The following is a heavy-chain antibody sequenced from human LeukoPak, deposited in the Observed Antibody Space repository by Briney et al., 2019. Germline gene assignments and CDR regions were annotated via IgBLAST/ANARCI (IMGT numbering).Heavy chain of an antibody. D-gene: IGHD3-10*01. V-gene: IGHV3-23*01. J-gene: IGHJ5*02. Sequence: PGGSLRLSCAASGFTFSSYGMSWVRQAPGKGLEWVSAISGSGGSTYYADSVKGRFTISRDNAKNSLYLQMNSLRAEDTAVYYCAREDGYWFDPWGQGTLVTVSS. CDR1: GFTFSSYG. CDR2: ISGSGGST. CDR3: AREDGYWFDP.